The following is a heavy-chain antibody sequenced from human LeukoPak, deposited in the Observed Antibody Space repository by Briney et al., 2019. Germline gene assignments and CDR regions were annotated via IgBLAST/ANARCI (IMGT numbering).Heavy chain of an antibody. V-gene: IGHV3-15*01. CDR1: GFSFSNAW. Sequence: PGGSLRLSCAASGFSFSNAWMSWVRQAPGKGLEWVGRIKSKADGGTTDYAAPVKGRFTISRDDSKNTLDLQMSSLKSEDTAFYHCTTDEHFWGQGTLVTVSS. J-gene: IGHJ4*02. CDR2: IKSKADGGTT. CDR3: TTDEHF.